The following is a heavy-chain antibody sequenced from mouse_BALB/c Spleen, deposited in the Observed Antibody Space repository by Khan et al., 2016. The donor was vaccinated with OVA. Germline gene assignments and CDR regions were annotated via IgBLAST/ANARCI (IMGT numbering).Heavy chain of an antibody. J-gene: IGHJ3*01. D-gene: IGHD2-2*01. V-gene: IGHV1-31*01. Sequence: VQLKQSGPELMKPGASVKISCKASGYSFTSYYIHWMIQSPGNSLEWIGYIDPFSGGSTYNQKFKDKATLTVDKSSSTAYLHLSNLTSEDSAVYYCTRTGYVAWFTYWGQGTLVTVSA. CDR1: GYSFTSYY. CDR2: IDPFSGGS. CDR3: TRTGYVAWFTY.